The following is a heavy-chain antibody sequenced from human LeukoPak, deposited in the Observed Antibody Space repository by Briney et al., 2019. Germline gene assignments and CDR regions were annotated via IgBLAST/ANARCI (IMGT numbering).Heavy chain of an antibody. CDR3: ARAPIAAGLNWFDP. CDR1: GGSISSYY. J-gene: IGHJ5*02. V-gene: IGHV4-4*09. D-gene: IGHD6-25*01. Sequence: SETLSLTCTVSGGSISSYYWSWLRQPPGKGLEWIGYIYTSGSTNYNPSLTSRVTISVDTSKNQFSLKLSSVAAADTAVYYCARAPIAAGLNWFDPWGQGTLVTVSS. CDR2: IYTSGST.